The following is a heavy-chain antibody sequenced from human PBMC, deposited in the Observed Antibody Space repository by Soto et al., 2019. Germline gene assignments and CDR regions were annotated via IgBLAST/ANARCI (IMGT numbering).Heavy chain of an antibody. CDR1: GYTFSNYY. Sequence: QVHLVQSGAEVKRPGVSVKVSCKASGYTFSNYYMHWVRQVPGHGLEWMGIINPSGGGTTYAQRFRGRLTGTRETSTSTVYMELSRLRSDDTAIYFCARAPQYGSAGYYYNFWGQGTLVTVSS. D-gene: IGHD3-10*01. CDR2: INPSGGGT. CDR3: ARAPQYGSAGYYYNF. J-gene: IGHJ4*02. V-gene: IGHV1-46*01.